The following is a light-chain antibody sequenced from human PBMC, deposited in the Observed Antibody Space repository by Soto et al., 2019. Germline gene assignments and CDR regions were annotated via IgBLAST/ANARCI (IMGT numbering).Light chain of an antibody. J-gene: IGKJ4*01. CDR2: AAS. V-gene: IGKV1-39*01. CDR1: QSISNY. Sequence: DMEMTQSPSSLSASVGDRVTITCRASQSISNYLNWYQHKPGKVPKLLIYAASSLQSGVPTRFRGRGSETDFTLTIKSVQPEDFAPYYRRQCFGTPRPFDGGTKMEIK. CDR3: RQCFGTPRP.